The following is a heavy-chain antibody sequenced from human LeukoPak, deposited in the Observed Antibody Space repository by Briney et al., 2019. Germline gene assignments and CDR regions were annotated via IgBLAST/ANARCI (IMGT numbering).Heavy chain of an antibody. Sequence: GGSLRLSCAASGFTFSSYGMSWVRQAPGKGLEWVSYISSSGSTIYYADSVKGRFTISRDNAKNSLYLQMNSLRAEDTAVYYCARDRGAARRKWMFDYWGQGTLVTVSS. D-gene: IGHD6-6*01. J-gene: IGHJ4*02. CDR2: ISSSGSTI. V-gene: IGHV3-48*04. CDR1: GFTFSSYG. CDR3: ARDRGAARRKWMFDY.